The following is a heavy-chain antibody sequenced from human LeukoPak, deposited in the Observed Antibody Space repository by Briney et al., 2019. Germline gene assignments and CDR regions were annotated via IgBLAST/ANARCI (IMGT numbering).Heavy chain of an antibody. V-gene: IGHV3-21*01. CDR3: ARDSLMVAGTKR. Sequence: PGGSLRLSCAASGFTFSSYSMNWVRQAPGKGLEWVSSISSSSSYIYYADSVKGRFTISRDNAKNSLYLQMNSLRAEDTAVYYCARDSLMVAGTKRWGQGTLVTVSS. J-gene: IGHJ4*02. CDR2: ISSSSSYI. D-gene: IGHD6-19*01. CDR1: GFTFSSYS.